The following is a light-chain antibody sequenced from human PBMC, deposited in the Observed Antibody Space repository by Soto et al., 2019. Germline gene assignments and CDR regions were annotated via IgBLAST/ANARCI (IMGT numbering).Light chain of an antibody. Sequence: QSVLTQSASVSGTPGQSITLSCAGTSSDIGAYNYVYWYQHLPGKAPKLIIYDVVTRPSGISTRFSASKSGNTASLTISGLQAEDEADYYCSSYTTRNTEVFGTGTKVTVL. V-gene: IGLV2-14*03. CDR2: DVV. J-gene: IGLJ1*01. CDR3: SSYTTRNTEV. CDR1: SSDIGAYNY.